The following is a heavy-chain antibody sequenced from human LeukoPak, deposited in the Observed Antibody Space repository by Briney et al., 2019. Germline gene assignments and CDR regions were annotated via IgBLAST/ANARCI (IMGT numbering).Heavy chain of an antibody. CDR2: ISSSGTTI. V-gene: IGHV3-48*03. J-gene: IGHJ4*02. CDR3: ASPLGVAAHSLRPDY. Sequence: PGGSLRLSCAASGFTFSSYEMNWVRQAPGKGLEWVSYISSSGTTIHYADSVKGRFTISRDNAKNSLYLQMNSLRAEDTAVYYCASPLGVAAHSLRPDYWGQGTLVTVSS. D-gene: IGHD6-6*01. CDR1: GFTFSSYE.